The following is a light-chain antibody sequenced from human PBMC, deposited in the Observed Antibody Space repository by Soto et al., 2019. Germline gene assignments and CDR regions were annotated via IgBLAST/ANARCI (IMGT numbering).Light chain of an antibody. J-gene: IGLJ3*02. Sequence: QSVLPQPPSASGTPGQRVSLSCSGGRSNIGSNLVSWYQQLPGTAHKLLLYFNDQRPSGVPDRFSGSKSGTSASLAVSELPSEAEADYFCASWDDSLKGVLFGGGTKVTVL. CDR2: FND. V-gene: IGLV1-44*01. CDR1: RSNIGSNL. CDR3: ASWDDSLKGVL.